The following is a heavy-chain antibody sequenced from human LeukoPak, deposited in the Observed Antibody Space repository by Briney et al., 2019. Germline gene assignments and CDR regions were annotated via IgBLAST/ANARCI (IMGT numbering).Heavy chain of an antibody. CDR3: ARGDEMIVVVIGGGYFDY. CDR1: GYTFTSYD. CDR2: MNPNSGNT. Sequence: GASVKVSCKASGYTFTSYDINWVRQATGQGLEWMGWMNPNSGNTGYAQKFQGRVTMTRNTSISTAYMELSSLRSDDTAVYYCARGDEMIVVVIGGGYFDYWGQGTLVTVSS. D-gene: IGHD3-22*01. J-gene: IGHJ4*02. V-gene: IGHV1-8*01.